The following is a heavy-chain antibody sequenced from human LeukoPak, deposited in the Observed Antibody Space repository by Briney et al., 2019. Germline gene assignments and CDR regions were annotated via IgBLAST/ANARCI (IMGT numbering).Heavy chain of an antibody. CDR3: ARTTVTTPFDY. J-gene: IGHJ4*02. D-gene: IGHD4-17*01. Sequence: SETLSLTWAVYGGSFSGYYWSWIRQPPGKGLEWIGEINHSGSTNYNPSLKSRVTISVDTSKNQFSLKLSSVTAADTAVYYCARTTVTTPFDYWGQGTLVTVSS. CDR2: INHSGST. V-gene: IGHV4-34*01. CDR1: GGSFSGYY.